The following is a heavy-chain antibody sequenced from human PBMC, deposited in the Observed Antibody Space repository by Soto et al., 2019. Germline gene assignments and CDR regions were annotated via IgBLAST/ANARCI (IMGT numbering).Heavy chain of an antibody. J-gene: IGHJ3*02. Sequence: ASVKVSCKASGYTFTSYAMHWVRQAPGQRLEWMGWINAGNGNTKYSQKFQGRVAITRDTSASTAYMELRSLRSDDTAVYYCARDGPDQIVVPDAMAFDIWGQGTMVT. CDR1: GYTFTSYA. D-gene: IGHD2-2*01. CDR2: INAGNGNT. V-gene: IGHV1-3*01. CDR3: ARDGPDQIVVPDAMAFDI.